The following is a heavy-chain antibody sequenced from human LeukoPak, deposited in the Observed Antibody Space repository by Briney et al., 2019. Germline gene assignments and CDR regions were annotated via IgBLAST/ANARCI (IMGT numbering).Heavy chain of an antibody. D-gene: IGHD6-13*01. CDR2: ICISGATT. Sequence: GGTLRLSCAASGFTFSSYSMNWVRKAPGTGLEWVSVICISGATTNYADSVKGRFTISSVNCKNTHYLQMHSLRTEDTAVYYCAKHLEQQLQHCYFDYWRQGSQLT. CDR3: AKHLEQQLQHCYFDY. V-gene: IGHV3-23*01. J-gene: IGHJ4*02. CDR1: GFTFSSYS.